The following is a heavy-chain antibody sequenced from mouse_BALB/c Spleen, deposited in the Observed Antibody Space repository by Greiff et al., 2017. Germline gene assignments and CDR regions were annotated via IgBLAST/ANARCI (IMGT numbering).Heavy chain of an antibody. CDR1: GFTFSSYA. CDR2: ISSGGSYT. Sequence: EVKVVESGGGLVKPGGSLKLSCAASGFTFSSYAMSWVRQSPEKRLEWVAEISSGGSYTYYPDTVTGRFTISRDNAKNTLYLEMSSLRSEDTAMYYCARDGLYYDYDAPYWGQGTLVTVSA. CDR3: ARDGLYYDYDAPY. J-gene: IGHJ3*01. V-gene: IGHV5-9-4*01. D-gene: IGHD2-4*01.